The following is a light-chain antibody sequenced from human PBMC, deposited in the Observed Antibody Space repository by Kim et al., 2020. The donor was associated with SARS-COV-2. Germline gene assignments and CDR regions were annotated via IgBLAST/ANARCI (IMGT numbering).Light chain of an antibody. CDR3: QQRSNWPPYT. CDR1: QSVSTY. Sequence: EIVLTQSPATLSLSPGERATLSCRASQSVSTYLAWYQQKPGQAPRLLIYDASNRATGIPDRFSGSGSGTDFTLTIGSLEPEDFAVYYCQQRSNWPPYTFGQGTKLEI. V-gene: IGKV3-11*01. CDR2: DAS. J-gene: IGKJ2*01.